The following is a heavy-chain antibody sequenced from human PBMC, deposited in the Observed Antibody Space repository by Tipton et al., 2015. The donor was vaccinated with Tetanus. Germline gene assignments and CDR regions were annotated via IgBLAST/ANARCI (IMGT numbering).Heavy chain of an antibody. V-gene: IGHV4-31*03. Sequence: TLSLTCTVSGGSTSGGRYYWSWIRQRPGKGLEWIGDVYSSGSTYSDPSLKGRVTISVDTSKNQFSLRLNSVTAADTAVYYCARDQARGARGWNYFDYWGLGTLVTVSS. CDR1: GGSTSGGRYY. CDR2: VYSSGST. J-gene: IGHJ4*02. D-gene: IGHD1-26*01. CDR3: ARDQARGARGWNYFDY.